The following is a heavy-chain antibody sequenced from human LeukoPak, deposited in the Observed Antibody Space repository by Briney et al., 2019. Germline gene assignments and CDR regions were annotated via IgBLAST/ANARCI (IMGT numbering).Heavy chain of an antibody. CDR3: ARANALYCSSTSCLFDY. CDR1: GYTFTGYY. V-gene: IGHV1-2*02. D-gene: IGHD2-2*01. CDR2: INPNSGGT. Sequence: ASVKVSCKASGYTFTGYYMHWVRQAPGQGLEWMAWINPNSGGTYYAQNFHDRITMTRDTSISTAYMELSRLRSDNTAIYYCARANALYCSSTSCLFDYWGQGTLVTVSS. J-gene: IGHJ4*02.